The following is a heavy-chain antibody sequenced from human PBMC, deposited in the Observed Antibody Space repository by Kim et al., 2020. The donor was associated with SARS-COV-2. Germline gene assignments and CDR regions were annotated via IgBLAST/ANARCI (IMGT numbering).Heavy chain of an antibody. CDR1: GFTFSSYW. CDR2: INSDGSST. J-gene: IGHJ4*02. CDR3: ARGVGAVAGEDFDY. Sequence: GGSLRLSCAASGFTFSSYWMHWVRQAPGKGLVWVSRINSDGSSTSYADSVKGRFTISRDNAKNTLYLQMNSLRAEDTAVYYCARGVGAVAGEDFDYWGQGTLVTVSS. D-gene: IGHD6-19*01. V-gene: IGHV3-74*01.